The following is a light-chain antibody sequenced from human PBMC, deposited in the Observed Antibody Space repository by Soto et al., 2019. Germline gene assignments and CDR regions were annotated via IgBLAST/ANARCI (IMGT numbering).Light chain of an antibody. CDR3: QQYSNIPYT. J-gene: IGKJ2*01. CDR2: WAS. V-gene: IGKV4-1*01. CDR1: QSILFSYNNKNF. Sequence: DIVMTQSPDSLAVSLGERATMTCKSSQSILFSYNNKNFLAWYQQKPGQPPKLLMFWASTRESGVPDRFSGSGSGTDFTLTISSLQAEDVAIYYCQQYSNIPYTFGQGTKLEIK.